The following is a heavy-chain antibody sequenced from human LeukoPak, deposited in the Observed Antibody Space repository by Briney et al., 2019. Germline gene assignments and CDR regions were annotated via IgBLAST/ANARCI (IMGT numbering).Heavy chain of an antibody. D-gene: IGHD1-26*01. J-gene: IGHJ3*02. CDR3: ARLMVGVPDAFDI. Sequence: PGESLKISCKGSGYSFTSYWIGWVRQMPGKGLEWMGIIYPDDSDTRYSPSFQGQVTISADKSISTAYLQWSSLKASDSAMFYCARLMVGVPDAFDIWGQGTLVTVSS. CDR1: GYSFTSYW. CDR2: IYPDDSDT. V-gene: IGHV5-51*01.